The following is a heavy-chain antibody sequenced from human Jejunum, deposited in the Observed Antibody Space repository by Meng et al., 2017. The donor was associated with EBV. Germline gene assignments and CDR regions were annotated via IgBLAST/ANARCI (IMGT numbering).Heavy chain of an antibody. J-gene: IGHJ4*02. CDR1: GGSVNSGNVY. D-gene: IGHD5-12*01. CDR2: IYYSGST. V-gene: IGHV4-61*01. Sequence: QWQLQESGPGLVKPSETLSLTCMVSGGSVNSGNVYWSWIRQPPGKGLEWIGYIYYSGSTNYIPSLKSRVTISLDTSKNQFSLKLSSVTAADTAVYYCAGLRYSGYDRAFNYWGQGALVTVSS. CDR3: AGLRYSGYDRAFNY.